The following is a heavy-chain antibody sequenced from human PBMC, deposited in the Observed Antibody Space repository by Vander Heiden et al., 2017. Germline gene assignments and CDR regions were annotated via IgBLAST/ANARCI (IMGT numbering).Heavy chain of an antibody. CDR3: AEDNGCSSTSCYTGVSHFDP. Sequence: EVQLVESGGGLVQPGRSLRLSCEASGFTFDDYAMHWVRQAPGKGLEWVSGISWNSGSIGYADSVKGRFTISRDNAKNSLYLQMNSLRAEDTALYYCAEDNGCSSTSCYTGVSHFDPWGQGTLVTVSS. CDR2: ISWNSGSI. V-gene: IGHV3-9*01. J-gene: IGHJ5*02. CDR1: GFTFDDYA. D-gene: IGHD2-2*02.